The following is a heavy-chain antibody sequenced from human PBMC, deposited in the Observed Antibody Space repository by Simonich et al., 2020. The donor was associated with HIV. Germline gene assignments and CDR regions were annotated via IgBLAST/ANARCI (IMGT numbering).Heavy chain of an antibody. CDR1: GFTFISYA. V-gene: IGHV3-23*01. J-gene: IGHJ4*02. CDR3: AKDRYYDFWSGYYDY. D-gene: IGHD3-3*01. Sequence: EVQLLESGGGLVQPGGSLRLSCAASGFTFISYAMSWVRQAPGKGLGWCSAISGSGGSTYYADSGKGRFTISRDNSKNTLYLQMNRLRAEDTAVYYCAKDRYYDFWSGYYDYWGQGTLVTVSS. CDR2: ISGSGGST.